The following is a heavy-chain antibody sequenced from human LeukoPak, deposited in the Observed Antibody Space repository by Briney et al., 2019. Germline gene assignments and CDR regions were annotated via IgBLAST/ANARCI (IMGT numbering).Heavy chain of an antibody. V-gene: IGHV3-48*01. CDR2: ITNSGNSK. CDR1: EFTFSSYS. D-gene: IGHD4-17*01. Sequence: GGSLRLSCAASEFTFSSYSMNWVRQAPGKGLEWVSYITNSGNSKSYADSVKGRFTISRDNTKNSLYLQMNSLRAEDTAVYYCARDPNDYGDPIFDYWGQGTLVTVSS. CDR3: ARDPNDYGDPIFDY. J-gene: IGHJ4*02.